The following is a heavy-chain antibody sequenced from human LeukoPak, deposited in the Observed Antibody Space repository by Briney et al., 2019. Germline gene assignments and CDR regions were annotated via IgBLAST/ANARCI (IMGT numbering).Heavy chain of an antibody. CDR3: ARDPTPPGYPDYYYYYMDV. Sequence: PGGSLRLSCAASGFTFSSYAMHWVRQAPGKGLEWVAVISYDGSNKYYADSVKGRFTISRDNSKNTLYLQMNSLRAEDTAVYYCARDPTPPGYPDYYYYYMDVWGKGTTVTVSS. CDR1: GFTFSSYA. J-gene: IGHJ6*03. V-gene: IGHV3-30*04. D-gene: IGHD3-9*01. CDR2: ISYDGSNK.